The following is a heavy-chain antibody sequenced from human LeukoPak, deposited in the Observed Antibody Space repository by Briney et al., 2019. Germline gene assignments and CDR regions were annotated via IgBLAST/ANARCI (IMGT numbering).Heavy chain of an antibody. J-gene: IGHJ4*02. CDR2: ISYDGSNK. CDR1: AFIFSSYG. V-gene: IGHV3-30*18. Sequence: GRSLRLSCAASAFIFSSYGMHWVRQAPGKGLEWVALISYDGSNKYYADSVKGRFTISRDNSKNTLYLQMNSLRAEDTAVYYCAKDGGIAAAGVFDFWGQGTLVTVSS. CDR3: AKDGGIAAAGVFDF. D-gene: IGHD6-13*01.